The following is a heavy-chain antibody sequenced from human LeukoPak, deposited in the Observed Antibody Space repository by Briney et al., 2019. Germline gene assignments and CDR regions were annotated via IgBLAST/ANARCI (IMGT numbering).Heavy chain of an antibody. CDR1: GFSFGNYA. CDR2: ITNIGSTT. D-gene: IGHD3-10*01. Sequence: GGSLRLSCAASGFSFGNYAMSWVRQTPGKRLEWVSIITNIGSTTYYADSVRGRFTISRDNSMNRLYLQMTSLRAEDTAVYYCVKLSSGNGSKFGFDSWGQGTLVTVSS. V-gene: IGHV3-23*01. J-gene: IGHJ4*02. CDR3: VKLSSGNGSKFGFDS.